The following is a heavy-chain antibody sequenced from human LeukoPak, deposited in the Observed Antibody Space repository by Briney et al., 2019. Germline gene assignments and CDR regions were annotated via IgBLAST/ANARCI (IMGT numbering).Heavy chain of an antibody. CDR1: GFTFSNYW. J-gene: IGHJ6*02. Sequence: GGSLRLSCAASGFTFSNYWMSWVRQAPGKGPEWMGNIKEDGSETYYVDSVKGRFTISRDNAQNSLYLHMHSLRVEDTAVYYCAKVYSSASFDGMDVWGQGTTVTVSS. V-gene: IGHV3-7*03. CDR3: AKVYSSASFDGMDV. D-gene: IGHD6-6*01. CDR2: IKEDGSET.